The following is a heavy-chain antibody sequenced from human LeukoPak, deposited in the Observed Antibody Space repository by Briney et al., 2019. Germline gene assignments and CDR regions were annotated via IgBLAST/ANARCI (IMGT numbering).Heavy chain of an antibody. CDR3: ARSRGGYGYGYVRYYYGMDL. CDR2: IYYSGST. CDR1: GGSISSYY. D-gene: IGHD5-18*01. V-gene: IGHV4-59*08. J-gene: IGHJ6*02. Sequence: SETLSLTCTVSGGSISSYYWRWIRQPPGKGLEWIGYIYYSGSTNYNPSLKSRVTISVDTSKNQFSLKLSSVTAADTAVYYCARSRGGYGYGYVRYYYGMDLWGQGTTVTVSS.